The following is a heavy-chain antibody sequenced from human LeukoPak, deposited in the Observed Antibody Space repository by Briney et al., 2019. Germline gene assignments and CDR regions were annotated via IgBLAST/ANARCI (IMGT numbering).Heavy chain of an antibody. CDR3: VRMSSGYSDY. V-gene: IGHV4-39*01. D-gene: IGHD3-22*01. Sequence: KSSETLSLTCTVSGVSISSSSHYWGWIRQPPGKGLEWIGIIFYSGNTYYTPSLKSRLTISIDTSKNQFSLDLSSVTAADTAVYYCVRMSSGYSDYWGQGTLVTASS. J-gene: IGHJ4*02. CDR1: GVSISSSSHY. CDR2: IFYSGNT.